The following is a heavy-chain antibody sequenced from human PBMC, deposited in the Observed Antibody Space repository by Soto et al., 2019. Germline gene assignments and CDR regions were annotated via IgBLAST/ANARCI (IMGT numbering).Heavy chain of an antibody. J-gene: IGHJ4*01. V-gene: IGHV1-8*01. CDR2: STSPSGNS. CDR1: GYTFTSYN. D-gene: IGHD3-3*01. Sequence: EASVKVSCKDSGYTFTSYNINWVRQAPGQGLEWVAGSTSPSGNSDYAQKFQGRLTATRDTSISTAYREMSSLRSDDTAVYYCGLLGGFDHWGTGTRVTIAS. CDR3: GLLGGFDH.